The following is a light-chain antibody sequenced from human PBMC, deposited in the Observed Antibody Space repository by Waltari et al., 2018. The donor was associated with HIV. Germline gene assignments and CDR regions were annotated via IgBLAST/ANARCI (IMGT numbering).Light chain of an antibody. CDR2: EVS. Sequence: QSALTQPASVSGSPGQSITISCTGTSSDVGGYNLVSWYQQHPGKAPKLMIYEVSKRPSGVSNRFAGSKSGQTASLTISGLQAEDEADYYCCAYAGSTTYVIFGGGTKLTVL. CDR3: CAYAGSTTYVI. CDR1: SSDVGGYNL. V-gene: IGLV2-23*02. J-gene: IGLJ2*01.